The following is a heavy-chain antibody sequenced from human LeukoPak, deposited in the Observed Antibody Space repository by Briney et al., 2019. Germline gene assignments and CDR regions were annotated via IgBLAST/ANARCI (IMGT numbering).Heavy chain of an antibody. CDR2: IYHSGNT. CDR3: ARGDPAASLLIDY. Sequence: PSGTLSLTCAVSGYAISSGYYWGWIRQPPGKGLEWIGSIYHSGNTYYNPSLKSRVTISVDTSKNQFSLKMRSVTAADTAMFYCARGDPAASLLIDYWGQGTLVTVSS. D-gene: IGHD2-2*01. J-gene: IGHJ4*02. CDR1: GYAISSGYY. V-gene: IGHV4-38-2*01.